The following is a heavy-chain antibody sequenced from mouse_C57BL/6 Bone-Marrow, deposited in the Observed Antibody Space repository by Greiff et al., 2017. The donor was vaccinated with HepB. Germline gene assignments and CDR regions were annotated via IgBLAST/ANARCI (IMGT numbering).Heavy chain of an antibody. CDR2: INPDSSTI. V-gene: IGHV4-1*01. J-gene: IGHJ1*03. D-gene: IGHD2-3*01. CDR1: GVDFSRYW. CDR3: ARDPFYDGYYGWYFDV. Sequence: AASGVDFSRYWMSWVRRAPGKGLEWIGEINPDSSTINYAPSLKDKFIISRDNAKNTLYLQMSKVRSEDTALYYCARDPFYDGYYGWYFDVWGTGTTVTVSS.